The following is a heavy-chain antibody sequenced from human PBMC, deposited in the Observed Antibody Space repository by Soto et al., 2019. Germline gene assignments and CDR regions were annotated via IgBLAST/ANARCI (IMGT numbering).Heavy chain of an antibody. J-gene: IGHJ4*02. V-gene: IGHV6-1*01. CDR3: ARGNDGYVDN. D-gene: IGHD3-16*01. CDR2: TYYRSKWYK. Sequence: SQTRALTCAISAAGVYSNSAAWNWIRQSPSRGLEWLGRTYYRSKWYKGYAVSVKSRITINPDTSKNQFSLQLNSVTPEDSAVYYCARGNDGYVDNCGQGTLVTVSS. CDR1: AAGVYSNSAA.